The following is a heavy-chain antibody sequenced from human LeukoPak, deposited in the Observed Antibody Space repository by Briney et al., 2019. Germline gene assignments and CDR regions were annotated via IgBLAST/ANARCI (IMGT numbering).Heavy chain of an antibody. Sequence: ASVKVSCKASGYTFTSYSISWVRQAPGQGFEWMGWISAYNGNTNYAQKLQGRVTMTTDTSTSTAYMELRSLRSDDTAVYYCARAGTYYYDSSGSDYWGQGTLVPVSS. CDR3: ARAGTYYYDSSGSDY. CDR1: GYTFTSYS. J-gene: IGHJ4*02. V-gene: IGHV1-18*01. CDR2: ISAYNGNT. D-gene: IGHD3-22*01.